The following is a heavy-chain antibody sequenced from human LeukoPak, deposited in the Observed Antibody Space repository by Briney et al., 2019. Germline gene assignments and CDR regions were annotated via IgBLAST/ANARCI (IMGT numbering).Heavy chain of an antibody. CDR2: INSSGSTI. Sequence: GGSLRLSCAASGFTFSSYEMNWVRQAPGKGLEWVSYINSSGSTIYYADSVKGRFTISKDNAKNSLYLQMNSLRAEDTAVYYCAELGITMIGGVWGKGTTVTISS. J-gene: IGHJ6*04. D-gene: IGHD3-10*02. V-gene: IGHV3-48*03. CDR3: AELGITMIGGV. CDR1: GFTFSSYE.